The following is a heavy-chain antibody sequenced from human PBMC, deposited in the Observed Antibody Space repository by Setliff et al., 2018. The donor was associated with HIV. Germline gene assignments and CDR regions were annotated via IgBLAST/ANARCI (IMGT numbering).Heavy chain of an antibody. CDR1: GFTFSNHV. CDR3: ARRGNLLEGRQLDS. D-gene: IGHD1-1*01. CDR2: ISTSGGAA. V-gene: IGHV3-23*01. J-gene: IGHJ4*02. Sequence: PGGSLSLSCAASGFTFSNHVMNWVRQAPGKGLEWVSAISTSGGAADYAGSVKGRFTISRDNSRNTLYLQMNSLRAEDTALYFCARRGNLLEGRQLDSWGQGTLVTVSS.